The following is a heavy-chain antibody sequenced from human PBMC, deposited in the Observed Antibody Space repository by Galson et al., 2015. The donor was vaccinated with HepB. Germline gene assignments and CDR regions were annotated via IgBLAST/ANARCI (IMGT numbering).Heavy chain of an antibody. CDR2: IYYSGST. D-gene: IGHD3-16*01. J-gene: IGHJ2*01. Sequence: ETLSLTCTVSGGSISSYYWSWIRQPPGKGLEWIGYIYYSGSTHYNPALKSRVTISVDTSKHKFSLRLSSVTAADTAVYYCASMGSHWYFDLWGRGTLVTVSS. V-gene: IGHV4-59*01. CDR3: ASMGSHWYFDL. CDR1: GGSISSYY.